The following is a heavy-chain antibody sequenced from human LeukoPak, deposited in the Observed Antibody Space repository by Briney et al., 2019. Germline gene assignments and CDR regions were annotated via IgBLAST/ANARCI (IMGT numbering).Heavy chain of an antibody. Sequence: SETLSLTCAVSGGSISSSNWWSWVRQPPGKGLEWIGEIYHSGSTNYNPSLKSRVTISVDTSKNQFSLKLSSVTAADTAVYYCARRVTYYYGSGSYHTYNWFDPWGQGTLVTVSS. D-gene: IGHD3-10*01. CDR2: IYHSGST. J-gene: IGHJ5*02. CDR3: ARRVTYYYGSGSYHTYNWFDP. CDR1: GGSISSSNW. V-gene: IGHV4-4*02.